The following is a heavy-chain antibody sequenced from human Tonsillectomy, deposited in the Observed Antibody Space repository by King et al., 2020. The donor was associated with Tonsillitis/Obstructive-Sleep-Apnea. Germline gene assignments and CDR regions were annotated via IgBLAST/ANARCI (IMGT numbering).Heavy chain of an antibody. D-gene: IGHD3-10*01. Sequence: VQLVESGGGLIQPGGSLRLSCAASGFTVSSNYMSWVRQAPGKGLEWVSVIYSGGSTYYADSVKGRSTISRDNSKNTLYLQMNSLRAEDTAVDYCARDQDYGSGSYFHYYYYMDVWGKGTTVTVSS. CDR3: ARDQDYGSGSYFHYYYYMDV. V-gene: IGHV3-53*01. CDR1: GFTVSSNY. CDR2: IYSGGST. J-gene: IGHJ6*03.